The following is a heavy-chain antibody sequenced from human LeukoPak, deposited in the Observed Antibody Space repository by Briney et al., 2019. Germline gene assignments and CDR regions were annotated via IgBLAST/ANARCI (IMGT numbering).Heavy chain of an antibody. CDR3: ARGRSAYDSSGYYSDFDY. V-gene: IGHV1-2*02. D-gene: IGHD3-22*01. J-gene: IGHJ4*02. CDR1: GYTFTGYY. CDR2: INPNSGGT. Sequence: ASVKVSCKASGYTFTGYYMHWVRQAPGQGLEWMGWINPNSGGTNYAQKFQGRVTMTRDTSTSTVYMELSSLRSEDTAVYYCARGRSAYDSSGYYSDFDYWGQGTLVTVSS.